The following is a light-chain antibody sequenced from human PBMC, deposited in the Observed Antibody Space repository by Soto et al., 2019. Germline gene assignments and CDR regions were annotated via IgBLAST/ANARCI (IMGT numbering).Light chain of an antibody. Sequence: ELVMTQSPATLSVSPGERATLSCRASQSVSSDLAWYQQKPGQAPRLLMYGASARAAGIPARFSGSGSGTDFTLTISRLEPEDFAVYYCQQYGSSIKTFGQGTKVDIK. CDR2: GAS. V-gene: IGKV3-15*01. CDR3: QQYGSSIKT. J-gene: IGKJ1*01. CDR1: QSVSSD.